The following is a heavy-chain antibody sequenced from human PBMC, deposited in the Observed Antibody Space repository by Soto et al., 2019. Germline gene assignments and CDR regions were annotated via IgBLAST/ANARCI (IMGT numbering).Heavy chain of an antibody. CDR2: IIPMFGIP. J-gene: IGHJ3*01. CDR3: ARGGTSGWLKGAYDV. V-gene: IGHV1-69*01. D-gene: IGHD6-19*01. CDR1: GGTLNKHA. Sequence: QVQLVQSGAEVKKPGSSVKVSCRASGGTLNKHAITWVRRAPGQGLEWVGGIIPMFGIPNYPQKFQGRVTITADDPTNTSHMELIGLTSADTAVSYCARGGTSGWLKGAYDVWGQGTMVTVSS.